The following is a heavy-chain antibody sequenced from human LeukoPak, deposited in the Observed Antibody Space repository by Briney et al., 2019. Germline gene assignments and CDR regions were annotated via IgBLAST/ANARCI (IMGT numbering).Heavy chain of an antibody. CDR2: INPSGGST. CDR1: GYRFTSYD. CDR3: ARDGPTAAPFDY. V-gene: IGHV1-46*01. J-gene: IGHJ4*02. Sequence: ASVKGSCKASGYRFTSYDMHWVRQAPGQGLEWMGIINPSGGSTSYAQRFQGRVAMTRHTSTTTVYMEVNSLTSEDTAVYFCARDGPTAAPFDYWGQGTLVTVSS. D-gene: IGHD2-2*01.